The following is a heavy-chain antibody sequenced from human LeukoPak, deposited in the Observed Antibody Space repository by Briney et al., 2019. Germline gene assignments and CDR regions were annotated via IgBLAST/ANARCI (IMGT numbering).Heavy chain of an antibody. Sequence: GGSLRLSCAASGFTFSDFYMSWIRQAPGKGLESVSYISGSSSNTNYADSVKGRFTISRDNAKKTLYLQMNSLRDEDTAVYYCARSTSFYYYGMDVWGQGTTVTVSS. V-gene: IGHV3-11*06. J-gene: IGHJ6*02. CDR3: ARSTSFYYYGMDV. CDR1: GFTFSDFY. D-gene: IGHD2-2*01. CDR2: ISGSSSNT.